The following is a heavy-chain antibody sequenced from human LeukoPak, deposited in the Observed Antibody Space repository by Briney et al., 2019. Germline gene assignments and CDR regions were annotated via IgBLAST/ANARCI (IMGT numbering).Heavy chain of an antibody. V-gene: IGHV3-21*01. CDR2: ISSSSSYI. CDR3: AREHYFYYMDG. Sequence: GGSLRLSCAASGFTFSSYRMNWVRQAPGKGLEWVSSISSSSSYIYYADSMKGRFTISRDNAKNSLYLQMNSLRAEDTAVYYCAREHYFYYMDGWGKGTTVTVSS. CDR1: GFTFSSYR. J-gene: IGHJ6*03.